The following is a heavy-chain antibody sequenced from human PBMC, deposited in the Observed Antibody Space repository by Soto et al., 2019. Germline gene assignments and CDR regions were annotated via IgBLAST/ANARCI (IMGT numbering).Heavy chain of an antibody. Sequence: SPTLSLPCAISGDSVSSNSAAWNWIRQSPSRGLEWLGRTYYRSKWYNDYAVSVKSRITINPDTSKNQFSLQLNSVTPEDTAVYYCARDREYYGSGSYSASNWFDPWGQGTLVTVSS. CDR2: TYYRSKWYN. V-gene: IGHV6-1*01. D-gene: IGHD3-10*01. J-gene: IGHJ5*02. CDR1: GDSVSSNSAA. CDR3: ARDREYYGSGSYSASNWFDP.